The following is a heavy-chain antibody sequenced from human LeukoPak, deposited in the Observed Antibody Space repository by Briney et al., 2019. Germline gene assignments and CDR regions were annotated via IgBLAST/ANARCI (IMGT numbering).Heavy chain of an antibody. J-gene: IGHJ4*02. CDR3: ARRAGDYSHPYDY. V-gene: IGHV3-7*03. CDR2: INQDQNEI. Sequence: GGSLRLSCAASGFTFSSYWMTWVRQAPGKGLEWVASINQDQNEIHYVDSVRGRFTISRDNSKNTLYLQMNSLRAEDTAVYYCARRAGDYSHPYDYWGQGILVTVSS. D-gene: IGHD3-22*01. CDR1: GFTFSSYW.